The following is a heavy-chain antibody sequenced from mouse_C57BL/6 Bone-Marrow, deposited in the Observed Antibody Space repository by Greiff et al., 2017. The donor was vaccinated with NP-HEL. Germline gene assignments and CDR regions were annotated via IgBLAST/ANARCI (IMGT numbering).Heavy chain of an antibody. Sequence: VQLQQSGAELVRPGASVKLSCTASGFNIKDDYMHWVKQRPEQGLEWIGWIDPENGDTEYASKFQGKATITADTSSNTAYLQPSSLTSEDTAVYYCTTGYPYYAMDYWGQGTSGTVSS. CDR2: IDPENGDT. J-gene: IGHJ4*01. CDR3: TTGYPYYAMDY. D-gene: IGHD2-2*01. CDR1: GFNIKDDY. V-gene: IGHV14-4*01.